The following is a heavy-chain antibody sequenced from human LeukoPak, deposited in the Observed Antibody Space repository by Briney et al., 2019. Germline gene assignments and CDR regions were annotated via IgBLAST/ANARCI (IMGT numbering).Heavy chain of an antibody. D-gene: IGHD6-13*01. CDR2: FKSNTDGGTT. CDR3: ATAGAAGKRYYYYYGMDV. CDR1: GFTFTNAW. V-gene: IGHV3-15*01. Sequence: GGSLRLSCTASGFTFTNAWMTWVRQAPGKGLEWVGRFKSNTDGGTTDYAAPVKGRFTISRDDSKHTLYLQMNSLKTEDTAMYYCATAGAAGKRYYYYYGMDVWGQGTTVTVSS. J-gene: IGHJ6*02.